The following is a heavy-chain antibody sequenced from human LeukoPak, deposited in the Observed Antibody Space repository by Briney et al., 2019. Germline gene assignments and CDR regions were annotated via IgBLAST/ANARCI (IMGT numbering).Heavy chain of an antibody. CDR1: GFTFDDYG. Sequence: PGGSLRLSCAASGFTFDDYGMSWVRQAPGKGLEWVSGINWNGGSTGYADSVKGRFTISRDNAKNSLYLQMNSLRAEDTAVYYCARGTYIVATPDYWGQGTLVTVSS. CDR2: INWNGGST. V-gene: IGHV3-20*04. D-gene: IGHD5-12*01. J-gene: IGHJ4*02. CDR3: ARGTYIVATPDY.